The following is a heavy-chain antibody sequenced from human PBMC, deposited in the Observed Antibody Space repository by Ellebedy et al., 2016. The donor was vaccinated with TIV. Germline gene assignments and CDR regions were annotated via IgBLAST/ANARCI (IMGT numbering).Heavy chain of an antibody. D-gene: IGHD3-10*01. CDR1: GFTFSIYG. CDR2: IWYDGSNK. J-gene: IGHJ6*02. V-gene: IGHV3-33*01. CDR3: AREPMVRGVIRRGYAMDV. Sequence: GGSLRLXXAASGFTFSIYGMHWVRQAPGKGLEWVAVIWYDGSNKYYADSVKGRFTISRDNSKNTLYLQMNSLRAEDTAVYYCAREPMVRGVIRRGYAMDVWGQGTTVTVSS.